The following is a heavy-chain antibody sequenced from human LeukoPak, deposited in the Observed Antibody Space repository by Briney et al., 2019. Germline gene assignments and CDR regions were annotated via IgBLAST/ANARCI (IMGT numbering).Heavy chain of an antibody. CDR3: ARGGWGYSYGTFDY. V-gene: IGHV3-7*03. CDR2: INLDGSQK. J-gene: IGHJ4*02. D-gene: IGHD5-18*01. Sequence: GGSLRLSCAASGFTFSNYWMAWVRQAPGKGPEWVANINLDGSQKYYVDSVKGRFTISRDNAENSLYLQMNSLRAEDTAVYYCARGGWGYSYGTFDYWGQGTLVTVSS. CDR1: GFTFSNYW.